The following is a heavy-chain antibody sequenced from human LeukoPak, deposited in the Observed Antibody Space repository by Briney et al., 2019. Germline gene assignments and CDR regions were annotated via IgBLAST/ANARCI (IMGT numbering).Heavy chain of an antibody. CDR2: IYSGGST. CDR1: GFTVSSNY. Sequence: PGGSLRLSCAASGFTVSSNYMSWVRQAPGKGLEWVSVIYSGGSTYYADSVKGRFTISRDNSKNTLYLQMNSLRAEDTAVYYCARARGILTGYYFSPLDYWGQGTLVTVSS. CDR3: ARARGILTGYYFSPLDY. J-gene: IGHJ4*02. V-gene: IGHV3-66*01. D-gene: IGHD3-9*01.